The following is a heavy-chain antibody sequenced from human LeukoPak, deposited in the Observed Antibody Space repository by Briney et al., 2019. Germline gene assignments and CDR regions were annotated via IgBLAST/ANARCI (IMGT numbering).Heavy chain of an antibody. CDR1: GFTFSSYA. Sequence: GGSLRLSCAASGFTFSSYAMSWVRQAPGKGLEWVSAISGSGGSTYYADSVKGRFTISRDNSKNTLYLQMNSLRAEDTAVYYCAKSPRSPKGSTSRGNWFDPWGQGTLVTVSS. CDR2: ISGSGGST. D-gene: IGHD3-10*01. J-gene: IGHJ5*02. V-gene: IGHV3-23*01. CDR3: AKSPRSPKGSTSRGNWFDP.